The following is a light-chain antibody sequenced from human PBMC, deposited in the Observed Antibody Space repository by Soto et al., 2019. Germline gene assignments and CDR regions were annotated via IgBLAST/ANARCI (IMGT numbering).Light chain of an antibody. V-gene: IGKV1-39*01. CDR3: QQSYSTPWT. CDR1: QSISSY. CDR2: AAS. Sequence: DIQMTQSPSSLSASVGDRVTITCRASQSISSYLNWYQQKPGKAPKLLIYAASSLQSGVPSRFSGSGYGTEFTLTISSLQPEDFATYYCQQSYSTPWTFGQGTKVEIK. J-gene: IGKJ1*01.